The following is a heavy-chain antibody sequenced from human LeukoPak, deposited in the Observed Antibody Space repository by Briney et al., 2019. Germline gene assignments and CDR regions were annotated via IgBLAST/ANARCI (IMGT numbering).Heavy chain of an antibody. Sequence: GASVKVSCKASGGTFSSYAISWVRQAPGQGLEWMGRIIPIFGTANYAQKFQGRVTITTDESTSTAYMELSSLRSEDTAVYYCARDPLGDYVWGSYFDWGQGTLVTVSS. CDR2: IIPIFGTA. D-gene: IGHD3-16*01. J-gene: IGHJ4*02. V-gene: IGHV1-69*05. CDR3: ARDPLGDYVWGSYFD. CDR1: GGTFSSYA.